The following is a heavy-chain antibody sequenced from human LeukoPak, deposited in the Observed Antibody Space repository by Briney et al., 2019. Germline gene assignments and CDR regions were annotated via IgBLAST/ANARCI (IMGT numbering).Heavy chain of an antibody. CDR1: GFTFSTYA. CDR2: ISGSGGST. J-gene: IGHJ4*02. CDR3: ANFDRGYSSPFDY. V-gene: IGHV3-23*01. D-gene: IGHD5-18*01. Sequence: GGSLRLSCAASGFTFSTYAMSWVRQAPGKGLEWVSAISGSGGSTYYADSVKGRFTISRDNSKNTLYLQMNSLRAEDTAVYYCANFDRGYSSPFDYWGQGTLVTVSS.